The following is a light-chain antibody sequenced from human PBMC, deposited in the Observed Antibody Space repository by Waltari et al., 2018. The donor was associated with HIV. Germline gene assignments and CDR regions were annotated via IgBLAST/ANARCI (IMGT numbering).Light chain of an antibody. CDR2: DAS. CDR1: ESVSTY. V-gene: IGKV3-11*01. J-gene: IGKJ1*01. CDR3: QHYVRLPVT. Sequence: EIVLTQSPGTLSLSPGERATLSCRASESVSTYLAWYQQKPGQAPRLLIYDASNRATGIPDRFSGSGSGTDFSLTISSLEPEDFAVYFCQHYVRLPVTFGQGTKVEVK.